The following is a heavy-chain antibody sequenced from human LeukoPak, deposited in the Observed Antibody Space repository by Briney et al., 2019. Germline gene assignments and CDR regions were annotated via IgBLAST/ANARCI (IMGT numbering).Heavy chain of an antibody. CDR3: TRLAVADTVDY. D-gene: IGHD6-19*01. CDR1: GFAFSGSA. V-gene: IGHV3-73*01. CDR2: IRSKANSYAT. Sequence: GGSLKLSCAASGFAFSGSAMHWVRQASGQGLEWVGRIRSKANSYATAYAASVKGRFTISRDDSKNTAYLQMNSLKTEDTAVYYCTRLAVADTVDYWGQGTLVTVSS. J-gene: IGHJ4*02.